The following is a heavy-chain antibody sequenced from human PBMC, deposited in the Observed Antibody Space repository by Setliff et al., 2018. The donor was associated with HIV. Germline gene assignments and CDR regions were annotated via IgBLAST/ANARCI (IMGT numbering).Heavy chain of an antibody. D-gene: IGHD3-3*01. Sequence: SETLSLTCAVYGGSFSGYYWSWIRQPPGKGLEWIGEINHSGSTNYNPSLKSRVTISVDTSKNQFSLKLSSVTAADTAVYYCARGRTYYDFWSGQDYYYYMDVWGKGTTVTVTS. J-gene: IGHJ6*03. CDR1: GGSFSGYY. V-gene: IGHV4-34*01. CDR2: INHSGST. CDR3: ARGRTYYDFWSGQDYYYYMDV.